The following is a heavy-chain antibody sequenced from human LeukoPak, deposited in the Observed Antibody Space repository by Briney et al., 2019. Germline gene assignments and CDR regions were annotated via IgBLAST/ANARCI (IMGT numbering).Heavy chain of an antibody. CDR1: GGSISSGSYY. Sequence: SETLSLTCTVSGGSISSGSYYWSWIRQPPGKGLEWIGSTYYRGTTYYNPSLKSRVTISVDTSKNQFSLQLSSVTAADTAVYYCARDWNRYAYWGQGTLVTVSS. V-gene: IGHV4-39*07. CDR3: ARDWNRYAY. D-gene: IGHD1-1*01. CDR2: TYYRGTT. J-gene: IGHJ4*02.